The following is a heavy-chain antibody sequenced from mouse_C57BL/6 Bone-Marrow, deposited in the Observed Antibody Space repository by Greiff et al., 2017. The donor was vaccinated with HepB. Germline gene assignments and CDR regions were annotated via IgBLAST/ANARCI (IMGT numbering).Heavy chain of an antibody. CDR1: GFTFSSYG. V-gene: IGHV5-6*01. D-gene: IGHD2-4*01. CDR3: ARYDYDEGTYYFDY. Sequence: EVQLQQSGGDLVKPGGSLKLSCAASGFTFSSYGMSWVRQTPDKRLEWVATISSGGSYTYYPDSVKGRFTISRDNAKNTLYLQMSSLKSEDTAMYYCARYDYDEGTYYFDYWGQGTTLTVSS. CDR2: ISSGGSYT. J-gene: IGHJ2*01.